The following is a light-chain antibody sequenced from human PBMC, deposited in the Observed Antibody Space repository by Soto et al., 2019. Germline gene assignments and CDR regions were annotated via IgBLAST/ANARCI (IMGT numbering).Light chain of an antibody. CDR1: SSSIGTNF. CDR2: SNN. CDR3: AAWDDNLSPHV. J-gene: IGLJ1*01. V-gene: IGLV1-47*02. Sequence: QSVLTQPPSASGTPGQRVSISCSGYSSSIGTNFVYWYQQLPGTAPKVLIHSNNQRPSGVPDRFSGSTSGTSASQPISGLRSEDEDDYYCAAWDDNLSPHVFGSGPKVTVL.